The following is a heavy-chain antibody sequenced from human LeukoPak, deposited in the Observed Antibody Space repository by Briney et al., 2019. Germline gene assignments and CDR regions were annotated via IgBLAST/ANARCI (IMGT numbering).Heavy chain of an antibody. CDR3: ARVPDSSGYFYYFNY. Sequence: SETLSLTCSVSGGSISSYYWSWIRQPPGKGLEWIGYISYSGGTTYNPSLKSRVTTSLDTSKNQFSLKLSSVTAADTALFYCARVPDSSGYFYYFNYWGQGTLVTVSS. J-gene: IGHJ4*02. CDR1: GGSISSYY. CDR2: ISYSGGT. V-gene: IGHV4-59*01. D-gene: IGHD3-22*01.